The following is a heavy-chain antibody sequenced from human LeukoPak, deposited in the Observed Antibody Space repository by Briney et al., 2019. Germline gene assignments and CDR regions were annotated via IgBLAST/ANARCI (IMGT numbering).Heavy chain of an antibody. CDR2: IQYDGSYE. Sequence: GGSLRLSCATSGFTFNGYNMYWVRQPPGKGLEWVSFIQYDGSYEYYADSVKGRFTISRDNSKNTLYLQVSRMKPEDTAIYYCALSIRRSRYFDLWGRGTLVTVSS. CDR3: ALSIRRSRYFDL. V-gene: IGHV3-30*02. J-gene: IGHJ2*01. CDR1: GFTFNGYN.